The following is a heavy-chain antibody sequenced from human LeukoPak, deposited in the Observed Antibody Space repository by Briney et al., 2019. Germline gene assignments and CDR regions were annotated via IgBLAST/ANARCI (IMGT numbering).Heavy chain of an antibody. J-gene: IGHJ4*02. D-gene: IGHD6-13*01. CDR3: ATSTAAAGTD. CDR1: GFTFSSYW. CDR2: IKQDGSEK. V-gene: IGHV3-7*03. Sequence: GGSLRLSCAASGFTFSSYWMNWARQAPGKGLKWVANIKQDGSEKYYVDSVKGRFTISRGNAQNSLYLQMNSLRAEDTAIYYCATSTAAAGTDWGQGTLVTVSS.